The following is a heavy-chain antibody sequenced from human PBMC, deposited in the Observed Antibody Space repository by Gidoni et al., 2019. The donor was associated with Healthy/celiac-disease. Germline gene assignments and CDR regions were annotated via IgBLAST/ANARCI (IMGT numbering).Heavy chain of an antibody. Sequence: QLQLQESGPGLVKPSETLSLTCTVSGGSISSSSYYWGWIRQPPGKGLAWIGSIYYSGSTYYNPSLKSRVTISVDTSKNQFSLKLSSVTAADTAVYYCASRDYSPGVTAILDYWGQGTLVTVSS. V-gene: IGHV4-39*07. D-gene: IGHD2-21*02. CDR3: ASRDYSPGVTAILDY. CDR2: IYYSGST. CDR1: GGSISSSSYY. J-gene: IGHJ4*02.